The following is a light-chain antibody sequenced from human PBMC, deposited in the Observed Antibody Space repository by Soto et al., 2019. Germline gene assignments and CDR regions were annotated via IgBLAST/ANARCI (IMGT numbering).Light chain of an antibody. CDR1: QSVSSSY. CDR3: QERSNWPLVT. V-gene: IGKV3D-20*02. J-gene: IGKJ3*01. Sequence: EIVLTQSPGTLSLSPGERATLSCRASQSVSSSYLAWYQQKPGQAPRLLIYGASSRATGIPDRFSGSGSGTDFTLTISSLETEDFAVYYCQERSNWPLVTFGPGTKVDIK. CDR2: GAS.